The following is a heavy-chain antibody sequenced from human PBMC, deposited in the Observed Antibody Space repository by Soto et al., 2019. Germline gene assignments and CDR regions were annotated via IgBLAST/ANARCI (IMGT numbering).Heavy chain of an antibody. CDR1: GGTFSSYA. D-gene: IGHD6-6*01. V-gene: IGHV1-69*01. J-gene: IGHJ4*02. CDR2: IIPIFGTA. Sequence: QVQLVQSGAEVKKPGSSVKVSCKASGGTFSSYAISWVRQAPGQGLEWMGGIIPIFGTANYAQKFQGRVTITADDPARTPDKDLSSLRSEDTAVYYCARVARWRHYDYWGQGTLLTVSS. CDR3: ARVARWRHYDY.